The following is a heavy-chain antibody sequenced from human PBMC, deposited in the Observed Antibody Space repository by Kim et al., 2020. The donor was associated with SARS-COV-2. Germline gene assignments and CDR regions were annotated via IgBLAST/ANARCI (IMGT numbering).Heavy chain of an antibody. Sequence: SVKVSCKASGGTFSSYAISWVRQAPGQGLEWMGGIIPIFGTANYAQKFQGRVTITADESTSTAYMELSSLRSEDTAVYYCARRRIVGATRDYYGMDVWGQGTTVTVSS. D-gene: IGHD1-26*01. CDR1: GGTFSSYA. V-gene: IGHV1-69*13. J-gene: IGHJ6*02. CDR2: IIPIFGTA. CDR3: ARRRIVGATRDYYGMDV.